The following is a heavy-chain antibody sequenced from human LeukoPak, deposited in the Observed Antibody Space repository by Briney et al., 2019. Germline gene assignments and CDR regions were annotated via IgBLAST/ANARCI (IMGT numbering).Heavy chain of an antibody. D-gene: IGHD6-13*01. Sequence: SETLPLTCAVYGGSFSGYYWSWIRQPPGKGLEWIGEINHSGSTNYNPSLKSRVTISVDTSKNQFSLKLSSVTAADTAVYYCARAHSSSWTSPHTPYFQHWGQGTLVTVSS. CDR1: GGSFSGYY. CDR2: INHSGST. V-gene: IGHV4-34*01. J-gene: IGHJ1*01. CDR3: ARAHSSSWTSPHTPYFQH.